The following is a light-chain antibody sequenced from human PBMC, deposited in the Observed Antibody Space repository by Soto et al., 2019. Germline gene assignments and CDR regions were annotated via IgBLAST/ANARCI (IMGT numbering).Light chain of an antibody. CDR2: SAS. Sequence: DIPITQSPSTLSASVGDRVTITCRASQNINNWLAWYQQKPGKAPKLLIYSASTLRSGVPSRFSGSGSGTEFTLTISSLQPDDFATYYCQQFDGHFGQGTKLEIK. J-gene: IGKJ2*01. CDR1: QNINNW. CDR3: QQFDGH. V-gene: IGKV1-5*03.